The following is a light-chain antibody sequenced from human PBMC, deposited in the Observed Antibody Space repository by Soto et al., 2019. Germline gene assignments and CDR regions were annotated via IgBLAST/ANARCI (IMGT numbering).Light chain of an antibody. V-gene: IGKV3-20*01. J-gene: IGKJ3*01. CDR2: GAS. CDR1: QSVSSSY. CDR3: QQYGSSPRIFT. Sequence: EIVLTQSPGTLSLSPGERATLSCRASQSVSSSYVAWYQQKPGQAPRLLIYGASSRATGIPDRFSGSGSGTDFTLTISRLEPEDFAVYYCQQYGSSPRIFTFGPGTKVDIK.